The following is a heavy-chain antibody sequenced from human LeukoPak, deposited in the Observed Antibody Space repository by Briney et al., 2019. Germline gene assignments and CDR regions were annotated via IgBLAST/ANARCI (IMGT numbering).Heavy chain of an antibody. V-gene: IGHV4-4*07. CDR1: GGSISGSY. CDR2: ISASGNT. D-gene: IGHD6-13*01. J-gene: IGHJ5*02. CDR3: ARAPLSSSWYGGWFDP. Sequence: PSETLSLTCSVSGGSISGSYWSWIRQPAGKGLEWIGRISASGNTFYNPSLESRVTMSVDTSGIHFSLNLASVTAADTAVYYCARAPLSSSWYGGWFDPWGQGTLVTVSS.